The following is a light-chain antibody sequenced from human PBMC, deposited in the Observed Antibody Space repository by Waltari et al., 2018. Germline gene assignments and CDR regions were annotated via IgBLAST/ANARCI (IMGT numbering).Light chain of an antibody. V-gene: IGKV3-20*01. CDR1: QSITSVF. CDR3: QQYGTSRYT. CDR2: AAS. Sequence: DIVLTQSPGTLSLSPGERVTLSCRASQSITSVFLAWYQQKPGQAPRLLIYAASSRAAGIPDRFSGSGSGTDFSLTIRRPEPEDSGVYYCQQYGTSRYTFGQGTKLEI. J-gene: IGKJ2*01.